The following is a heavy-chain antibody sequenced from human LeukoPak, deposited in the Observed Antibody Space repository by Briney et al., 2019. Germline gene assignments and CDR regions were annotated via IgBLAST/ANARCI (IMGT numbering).Heavy chain of an antibody. CDR2: IIPIFGTA. Sequence: ASVKVSCKASGGTFSSYAISWVRQAPGQGLEWMGGIIPIFGTANYAQKFQGRVTITADKSTSTAYMELSSLRSEDTAVYYCARSLPGYYYYYYMDVWGKGTTVTVSS. J-gene: IGHJ6*03. D-gene: IGHD2-15*01. CDR1: GGTFSSYA. V-gene: IGHV1-69*06. CDR3: ARSLPGYYYYYYMDV.